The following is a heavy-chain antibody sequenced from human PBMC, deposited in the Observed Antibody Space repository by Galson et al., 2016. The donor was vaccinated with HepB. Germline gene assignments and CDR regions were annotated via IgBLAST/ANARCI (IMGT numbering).Heavy chain of an antibody. Sequence: SLRLSCAASGFSFSNCWMSWVRQAPGKGLEWVAVISYDGSNKYQADSVKGRFTISRDNSKNTVYLQMNSLRAEDTAVYYCAKDVGSWYLLLSHYFDYWGQGTLVTVSS. V-gene: IGHV3-30*18. CDR1: GFSFSNCW. CDR2: ISYDGSNK. D-gene: IGHD2-15*01. CDR3: AKDVGSWYLLLSHYFDY. J-gene: IGHJ4*02.